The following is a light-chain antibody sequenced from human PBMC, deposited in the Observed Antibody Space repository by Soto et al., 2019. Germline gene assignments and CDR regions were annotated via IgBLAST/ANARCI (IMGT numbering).Light chain of an antibody. CDR1: SSDVGAYNY. Sequence: QSVLTQPRSVSGSPGQSVTISCTGTSSDVGAYNYVSWYQRHPGSAPKLILYDVTSRPSGVPARFSGSKAGNTASLTISGLQADDEADYYCCSYAGSYTFVVFGEGTKLTVL. CDR2: DVT. J-gene: IGLJ2*01. CDR3: CSYAGSYTFVV. V-gene: IGLV2-11*01.